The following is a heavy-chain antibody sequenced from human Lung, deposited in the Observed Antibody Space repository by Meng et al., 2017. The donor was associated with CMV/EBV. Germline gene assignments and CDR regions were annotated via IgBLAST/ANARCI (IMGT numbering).Heavy chain of an antibody. V-gene: IGHV4-59*01. D-gene: IGHD3-3*01. CDR2: IYYSGST. CDR3: ASGLFLEWVFVDN. J-gene: IGHJ3*02. CDR1: GGSISSYY. Sequence: ESLRLSXTVSGGSISSYYWSWIRQPPGKGLEWIGYIYYSGSTNYNPSLKSRVTISVDTSKNQFSLKLSSVTAADTAVDYCASGLFLEWVFVDNWGQGTMVTVSS.